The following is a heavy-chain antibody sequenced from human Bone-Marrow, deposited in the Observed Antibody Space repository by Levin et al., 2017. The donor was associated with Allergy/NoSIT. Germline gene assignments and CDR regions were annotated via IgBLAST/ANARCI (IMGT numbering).Heavy chain of an antibody. CDR3: AKCYSTSPRYLFDY. J-gene: IGHJ4*02. CDR1: GFTFSNYA. V-gene: IGHV3-23*01. CDR2: ISANGANT. D-gene: IGHD6-13*01. Sequence: GESLKISCAASGFTFSNYAITWVRQAPGKGLEWVSAISANGANTFYAGSVKGRFTISRDIPKNTLYLQMDSLRAEDTAVYYCAKCYSTSPRYLFDYWGQGTLVTVSS.